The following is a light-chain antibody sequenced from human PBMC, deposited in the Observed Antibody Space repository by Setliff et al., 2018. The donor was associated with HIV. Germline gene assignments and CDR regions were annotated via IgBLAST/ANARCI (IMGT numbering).Light chain of an antibody. CDR3: SSYTGSGTYV. Sequence: QSVLTQPASVSGSPGQSITISCTGTSSDVGDYKYVSWYQQLPGKAPKLMLYDVSHRPSGVSYRFSASKSGSTASLTISGLQPEDEADYYCSSYTGSGTYVFGTGTKVTVL. V-gene: IGLV2-14*03. CDR2: DVS. CDR1: SSDVGDYKY. J-gene: IGLJ1*01.